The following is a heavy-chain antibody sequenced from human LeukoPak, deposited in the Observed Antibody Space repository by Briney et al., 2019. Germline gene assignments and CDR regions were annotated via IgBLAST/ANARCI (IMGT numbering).Heavy chain of an antibody. CDR2: ISYDGSNK. J-gene: IGHJ4*02. Sequence: GGSLRLSCAASGFTFSSYAMHWVRQAPGKGLEWVAVISYDGSNKYYADSVKGRFTISRDNSKNTRYLQMNSLRAGDTAGYYCAREGGPYDSVWGSYRQEDGGGDYFDYWGQGPRVTASS. V-gene: IGHV3-30-3*01. D-gene: IGHD3-16*02. CDR1: GFTFSSYA. CDR3: AREGGPYDSVWGSYRQEDGGGDYFDY.